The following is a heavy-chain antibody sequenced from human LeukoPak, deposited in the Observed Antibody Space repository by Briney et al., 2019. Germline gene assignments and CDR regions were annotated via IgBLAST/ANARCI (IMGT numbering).Heavy chain of an antibody. CDR1: GYTFTSYG. J-gene: IGHJ4*02. V-gene: IGHV1-18*01. CDR3: AGDHTRRHFDY. D-gene: IGHD1-1*01. CDR2: ISAYNGNT. Sequence: GASVKVSCKASGYTFTSYGISWVRPAPGQGLEWMGWISAYNGNTNYAQKLQGRVTMTTDTSTSTAYMELRSLRSDDTAVYYCAGDHTRRHFDYWGQGTLVTVSS.